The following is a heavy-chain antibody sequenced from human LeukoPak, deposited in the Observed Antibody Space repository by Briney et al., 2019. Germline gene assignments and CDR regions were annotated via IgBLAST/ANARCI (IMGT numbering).Heavy chain of an antibody. CDR2: ISGSGGST. CDR3: ARDSTAGCSSTSCYAEDY. Sequence: GGSLRLSCAASGFTFSSYAMSWVRQAPGKGLEWVSAISGSGGSTYYADSVKGRFTISRDNAKNSLYLQMNSLRAEDTAVYYCARDSTAGCSSTSCYAEDYWGQGTLVTVSS. V-gene: IGHV3-23*01. D-gene: IGHD2-2*01. CDR1: GFTFSSYA. J-gene: IGHJ4*02.